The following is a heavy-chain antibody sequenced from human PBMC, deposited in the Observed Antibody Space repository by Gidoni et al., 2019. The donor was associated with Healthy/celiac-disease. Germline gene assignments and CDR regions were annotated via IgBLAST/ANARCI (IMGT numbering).Heavy chain of an antibody. J-gene: IGHJ4*02. Sequence: QVQLQESGPGLVKPSATLSLTCTVSGGSGSGGSYYWSWRRQPPGKGLEWSGYIYYSGSTNYNPSLKSRVTIPVDTPKNQFSLKLSSVTAADTAVYYCARAYGDLDYWGQGTLVTVSS. CDR2: IYYSGST. D-gene: IGHD4-17*01. CDR1: GGSGSGGSYY. CDR3: ARAYGDLDY. V-gene: IGHV4-61*01.